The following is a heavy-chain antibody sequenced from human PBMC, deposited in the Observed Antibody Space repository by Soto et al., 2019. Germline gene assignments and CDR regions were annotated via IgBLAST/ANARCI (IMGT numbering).Heavy chain of an antibody. J-gene: IGHJ6*02. V-gene: IGHV1-2*02. D-gene: IGHD2-15*01. Sequence: DSVKVSCKASGYTFTGYYMHWVRQAPGQGRGWRGWINPNSGGTNYAQKFQGRVPMTRDTAISTAYMELSRLRSEDTGVYYCAKDLHECASVFFYGMDVWGQGTTVTVSS. CDR1: GYTFTGYY. CDR3: AKDLHECASVFFYGMDV. CDR2: INPNSGGT.